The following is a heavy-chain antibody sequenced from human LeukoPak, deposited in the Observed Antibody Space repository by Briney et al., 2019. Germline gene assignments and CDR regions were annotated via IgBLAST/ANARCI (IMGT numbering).Heavy chain of an antibody. CDR2: TRYDGRDE. D-gene: IGHD4-17*01. V-gene: IGHV3-30*02. CDR1: GFTFSTYP. J-gene: IGHJ3*02. Sequence: GGSLRLSCSASGFTFSTYPMNWVRQAPGKGLEWVSFTRYDGRDEYYADSVKGRFTISRDNSKNTLYLQMNSLRAEDTAVYYCAKDYDYGDYTLDAFDIWGQGTMVTVSS. CDR3: AKDYDYGDYTLDAFDI.